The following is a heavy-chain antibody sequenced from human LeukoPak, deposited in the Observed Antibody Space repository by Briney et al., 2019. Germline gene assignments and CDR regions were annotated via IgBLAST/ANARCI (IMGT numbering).Heavy chain of an antibody. Sequence: TLSLTCTVSGGSISSYYWSWIRQPPGKALEWLALIDWDDNKSYTTSLKTRLTISKDTSKNQVVLTMSNVDPVDTATYYCARMLYGDSVNYFDYWGQGTLVTVSS. CDR3: ARMLYGDSVNYFDY. V-gene: IGHV2-70*18. D-gene: IGHD4-17*01. CDR1: GGSISSYYW. CDR2: IDWDDNK. J-gene: IGHJ4*02.